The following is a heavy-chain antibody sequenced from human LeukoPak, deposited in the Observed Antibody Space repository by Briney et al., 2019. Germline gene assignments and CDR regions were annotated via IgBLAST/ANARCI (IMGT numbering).Heavy chain of an antibody. Sequence: PGGSLRLSCAASGFTFSSYAMSWVRQAPGKGLEWVAVISYNGGYIHYEDSVKGRFTISRDDSKNTLSLQMSGLRAEDTALYYCTTEVPNGDLRFDYWDQGTLVTVSS. CDR1: GFTFSSYA. V-gene: IGHV3-30*04. D-gene: IGHD4-17*01. CDR2: ISYNGGYI. CDR3: TTEVPNGDLRFDY. J-gene: IGHJ4*02.